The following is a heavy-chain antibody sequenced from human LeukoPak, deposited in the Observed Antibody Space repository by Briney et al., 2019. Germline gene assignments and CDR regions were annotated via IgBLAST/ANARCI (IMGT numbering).Heavy chain of an antibody. CDR3: AKSMAAYCDSTIDY. D-gene: IGHD2-21*01. V-gene: IGHV3-7*03. J-gene: IGHJ4*02. CDR1: AFIFSGHW. Sequence: GGSLRLSCEGSAFIFSGHWMNWVRQTPGKGLEWVASIKEDGSERQYVDSVKGRFSISRDNTKGSLFLQLNSLRAEDTAVYYCAKSMAAYCDSTIDYWGQGALVTVSS. CDR2: IKEDGSER.